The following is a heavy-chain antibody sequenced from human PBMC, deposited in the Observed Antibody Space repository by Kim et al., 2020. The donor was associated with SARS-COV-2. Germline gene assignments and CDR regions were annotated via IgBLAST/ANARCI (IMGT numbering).Heavy chain of an antibody. CDR2: ISSSSSTI. J-gene: IGHJ4*02. Sequence: GGSLRLSCAASGFTFSSYSMNWVRQAPGKGLEWVSYISSSSSTIYYADSVKGRFTISRDNAKNSLYLQMNSLRDEDTAVYYCARNWNYELRYSGYERQWGFDYWGQGTLVTVSS. CDR3: ARNWNYELRYSGYERQWGFDY. CDR1: GFTFSSYS. V-gene: IGHV3-48*02. D-gene: IGHD5-12*01.